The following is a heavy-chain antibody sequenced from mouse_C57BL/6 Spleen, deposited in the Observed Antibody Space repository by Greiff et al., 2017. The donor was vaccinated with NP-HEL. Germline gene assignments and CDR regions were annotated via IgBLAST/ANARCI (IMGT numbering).Heavy chain of an antibody. CDR1: GYTFTDYN. Sequence: VQLKQSGPELVKPGASVKMSCKASGYTFTDYNMHWVKQSHGKSLEWIGYINPNNGGTSYNQKFKGKATLTVNKSSSTAYMELRSLTSEDSAVYYCARGDYGSSYGYFDVWGTGTTVTVSS. CDR2: INPNNGGT. J-gene: IGHJ1*03. V-gene: IGHV1-22*01. D-gene: IGHD1-1*01. CDR3: ARGDYGSSYGYFDV.